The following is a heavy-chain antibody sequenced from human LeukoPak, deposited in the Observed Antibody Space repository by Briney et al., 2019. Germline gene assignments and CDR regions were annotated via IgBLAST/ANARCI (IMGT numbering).Heavy chain of an antibody. Sequence: GASVKVSCKASGYTFTGHYIHWVRQAPGQGLEWMGWINPNSGATNYAQKFQGRVTLTRDASINTAYMDLISLRSDDTAVYYCGRDPKWQQWLIQILDYWGQGTQVTVSS. CDR2: INPNSGAT. V-gene: IGHV1-2*02. D-gene: IGHD6-19*01. CDR1: GYTFTGHY. CDR3: GRDPKWQQWLIQILDY. J-gene: IGHJ4*02.